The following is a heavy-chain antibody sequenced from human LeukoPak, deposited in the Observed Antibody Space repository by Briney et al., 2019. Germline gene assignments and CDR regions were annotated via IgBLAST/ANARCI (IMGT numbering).Heavy chain of an antibody. J-gene: IGHJ4*02. D-gene: IGHD4-23*01. Sequence: GASLRLSCAASGFTFSTYEMNWVRQAPGKGLEWVSSIGTDGYSYSAVSVKGRFTISRDNAKSTLYLQMNSLTVEDTALYYCARGTIGGNPASAYWGQGTLVTVSS. CDR2: IGTDGYS. CDR1: GFTFSTYE. V-gene: IGHV3-21*06. CDR3: ARGTIGGNPASAY.